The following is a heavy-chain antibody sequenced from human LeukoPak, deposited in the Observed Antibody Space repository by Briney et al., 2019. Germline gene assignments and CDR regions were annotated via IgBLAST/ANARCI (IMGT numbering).Heavy chain of an antibody. J-gene: IGHJ5*02. Sequence: SETLSLTCTVSGGSISSYYWSWIRQPPGKGLEWIGYIYYSGSTNYNPSLKSRVTISVDTSKNQFSLKLSSVTAADTAVYYCARGVGPVLLWFGETRLWFDPWGQGTLVTVSS. D-gene: IGHD3-10*01. CDR2: IYYSGST. CDR1: GGSISSYY. CDR3: ARGVGPVLLWFGETRLWFDP. V-gene: IGHV4-59*01.